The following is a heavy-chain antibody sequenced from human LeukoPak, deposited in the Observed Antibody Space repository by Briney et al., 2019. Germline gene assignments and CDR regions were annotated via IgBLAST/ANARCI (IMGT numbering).Heavy chain of an antibody. CDR2: INPNSGDT. CDR1: GYTFTGYY. V-gene: IGHV1-2*02. D-gene: IGHD2-15*01. CDR3: ARDPGYYSSGSCSNLAFDI. J-gene: IGHJ3*02. Sequence: ASVKVSCKASGYTFTGYYMHWVRQAPGQGLEWMGWINPNSGDTNYAQKFQDRVTMTGDTPISTAYMELSRLRSDDTAIYYCARDPGYYSSGSCSNLAFDIWGQGTMVTVSS.